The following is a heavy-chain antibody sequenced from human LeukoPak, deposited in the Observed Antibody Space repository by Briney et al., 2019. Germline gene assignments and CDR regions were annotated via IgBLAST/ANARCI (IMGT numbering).Heavy chain of an antibody. V-gene: IGHV3-15*01. CDR2: IKSKDVGGTA. J-gene: IGHJ4*02. D-gene: IGHD3-9*01. CDR1: GFTFSDKW. Sequence: TPGGSLRLSCAASGFTFSDKWMAWVRQAPGRGLEWVARIKSKDVGGTAANAAPVEGRFTISRDDSKNTLYLQMNSLRAEDTALYYCVKTSNDILTGWYSFDHWGQGTQVTVSS. CDR3: VKTSNDILTGWYSFDH.